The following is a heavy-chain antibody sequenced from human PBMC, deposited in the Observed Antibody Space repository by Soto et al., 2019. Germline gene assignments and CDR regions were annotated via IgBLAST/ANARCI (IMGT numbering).Heavy chain of an antibody. V-gene: IGHV4-30-4*01. CDR3: ARSSLYGMDV. CDR2: IYFSGNT. Sequence: PSETLSLTCSVSGGSISSGCYYWSWIRQPPGKGLEWIGNIYFSGNTNYNPSLKSRVTISIDTSKNQFSLKVGPVTAADTAVYYCARSSLYGMDVWGQGTTVTVSS. CDR1: GGSISSGCYY. J-gene: IGHJ6*02.